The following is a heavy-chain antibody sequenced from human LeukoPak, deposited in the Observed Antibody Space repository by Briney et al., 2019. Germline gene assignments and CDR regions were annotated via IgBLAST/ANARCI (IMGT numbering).Heavy chain of an antibody. CDR2: ISGSGGSEDSGGST. Sequence: PGGSLRLSCAVSGFTFSSYAMSWVRQAPGKGLEWVSGISGSGGSEDSGGSTYYADSVKGRFTISRDNSKNTLYLQMNSLRAEDTALYYCAKWSLAYIWGQGGFHCWGQGTLVTVSS. J-gene: IGHJ4*02. CDR3: AKWSLAYIWGQGGFHC. V-gene: IGHV3-23*01. CDR1: GFTFSSYA. D-gene: IGHD3-16*01.